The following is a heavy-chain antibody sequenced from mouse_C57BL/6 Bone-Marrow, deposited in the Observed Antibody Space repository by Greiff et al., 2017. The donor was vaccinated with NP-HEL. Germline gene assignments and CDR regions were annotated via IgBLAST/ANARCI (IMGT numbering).Heavy chain of an antibody. CDR1: GYSFTSYY. J-gene: IGHJ4*01. CDR2: IYPGSGNT. CDR3: AREGSQFITTVVATDYAMDY. V-gene: IGHV1-66*01. D-gene: IGHD1-1*01. Sequence: QVQLKESGPELAKPGASVKISCKASGYSFTSYYIHWVKQRPGQGLEWIGWIYPGSGNTKYNEKFKGKATLTADTSSSTAYMQLSSLTSEDSAVYYCAREGSQFITTVVATDYAMDYWGQGTSVTVSS.